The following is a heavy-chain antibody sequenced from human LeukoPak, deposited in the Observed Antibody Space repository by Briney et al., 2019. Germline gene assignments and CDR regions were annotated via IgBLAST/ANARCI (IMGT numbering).Heavy chain of an antibody. D-gene: IGHD5-24*01. CDR2: ISSSSSYI. CDR1: GFTFSSYS. J-gene: IGHJ4*02. V-gene: IGHV3-21*01. CDR3: ASSVEMATIRN. Sequence: GGSLSLSCAASGFTFSSYSMNWVRQAPGKGLEWVSSISSSSSYIYYADSVKGRFTISRDNAKNSLYLQMNSLRAEDTAVYYCASSVEMATIRNWGQGTLVTVSS.